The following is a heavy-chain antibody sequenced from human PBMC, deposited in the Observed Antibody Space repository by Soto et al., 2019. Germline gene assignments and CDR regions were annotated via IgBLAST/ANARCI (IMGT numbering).Heavy chain of an antibody. CDR3: AREFIVVVPPAIAGMDD. CDR1: GFTFSSYW. V-gene: IGHV3-74*01. J-gene: IGHJ6*02. D-gene: IGHD2-2*01. Sequence: GGSLRLSCAASGFTFSSYWMHWVRQAPGKGLVWVSRINSDGSSTSYADSVKGRFTISRDNAKNTLYLQMNSLRAEDTAVYYCAREFIVVVPPAIAGMDDWGQGTTVTVSS. CDR2: INSDGSST.